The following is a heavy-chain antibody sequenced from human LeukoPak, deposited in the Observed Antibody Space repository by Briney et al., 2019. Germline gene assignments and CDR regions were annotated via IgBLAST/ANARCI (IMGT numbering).Heavy chain of an antibody. CDR1: GGSITSTLYY. Sequence: KSSETLSLTCTVSGGSITSTLYYWGWFRQSSGKGLEWIGSIYYSGSTYYNPSLKSRVTMSVDTSKNQFSLRLTSVTAADTAVYFCAGQPENTRGFYWGQGTLVTVPS. J-gene: IGHJ1*01. CDR3: AGQPENTRGFY. D-gene: IGHD2-2*01. CDR2: IYYSGST. V-gene: IGHV4-39*01.